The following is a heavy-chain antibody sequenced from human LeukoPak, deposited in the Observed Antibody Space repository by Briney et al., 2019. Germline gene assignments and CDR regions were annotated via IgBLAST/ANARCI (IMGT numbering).Heavy chain of an antibody. CDR1: GGSFSGYY. V-gene: IGHV4-34*01. J-gene: IGHJ4*02. CDR2: INHSGGT. D-gene: IGHD3-22*01. CDR3: ARLGYYDSSGYGFDY. Sequence: SETLSLTCAVYGGSFSGYYWSWIRQPPGKGLEWIGEINHSGGTNYNPSLKSRVTISVDTSKNQFSLKLSSVTAADTAVYYCARLGYYDSSGYGFDYWGQGTLVTVSS.